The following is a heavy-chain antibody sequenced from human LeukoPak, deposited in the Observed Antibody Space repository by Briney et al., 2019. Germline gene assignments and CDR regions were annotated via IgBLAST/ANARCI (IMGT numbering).Heavy chain of an antibody. CDR3: ARNGGVTMVRGVIMDWFDP. CDR1: GYTFTTYD. J-gene: IGHJ5*02. D-gene: IGHD3-10*01. V-gene: IGHV1-8*01. Sequence: ASVKVSCKASGYTFTTYDIHWVRQASGQGLEWMGWMNPNSGNTGYAQKFQGRVTMTRNTSISTAYMELSSLRSEDTAVYYCARNGGVTMVRGVIMDWFDPWGQGTLVTVSS. CDR2: MNPNSGNT.